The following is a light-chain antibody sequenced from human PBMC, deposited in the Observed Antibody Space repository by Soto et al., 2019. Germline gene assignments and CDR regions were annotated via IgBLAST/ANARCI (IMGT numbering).Light chain of an antibody. CDR1: QSVSSN. Sequence: IVMTPSPATLSVSPGARATRSCRASQSVSSNLAWYQQKPGQAPRLLIYGASTRATGIPARFSGSGSGTEFTLTISSLQSEDFAVYYCQQYNKWPRTFAQGTKV. CDR2: GAS. J-gene: IGKJ1*01. CDR3: QQYNKWPRT. V-gene: IGKV3-15*01.